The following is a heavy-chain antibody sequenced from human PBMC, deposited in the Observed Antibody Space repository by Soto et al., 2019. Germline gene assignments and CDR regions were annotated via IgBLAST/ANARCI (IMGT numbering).Heavy chain of an antibody. J-gene: IGHJ5*02. CDR3: ARYNGRSPSLGSFDP. CDR1: GGSISSGGYY. V-gene: IGHV4-31*03. CDR2: IYYSGST. D-gene: IGHD1-20*01. Sequence: QVQLQESGPGLVKPSQTLSLTCTVSGGSISSGGYYWSWIRQHPGKGLEWIGYIYYSGSTYYNPSLKSRVTISVDTSKNQFSLKLSSVTAPDTAVYYCARYNGRSPSLGSFDPWGQGTLVTVSS.